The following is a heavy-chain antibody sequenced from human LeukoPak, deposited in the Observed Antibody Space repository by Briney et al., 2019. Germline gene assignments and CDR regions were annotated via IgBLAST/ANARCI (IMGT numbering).Heavy chain of an antibody. CDR2: IIPIFGTE. J-gene: IGHJ4*02. V-gene: IGHV1-69*13. D-gene: IGHD1-26*01. CDR1: GAGGTFSNYA. CDR3: ARGTYYPRQEFDF. Sequence: SVKVSCKASGAGGTFSNYAITWVRQAPGQGLEWMGRIIPIFGTENYAQKFQDRVTITADESTNTGYVEVSSLRSEDTAVYYCARGTYYPRQEFDFWGQGTLVTVSS.